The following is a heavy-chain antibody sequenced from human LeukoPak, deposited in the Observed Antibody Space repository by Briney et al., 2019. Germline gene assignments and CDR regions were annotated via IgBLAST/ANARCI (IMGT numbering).Heavy chain of an antibody. CDR2: INPNSGGT. D-gene: IGHD2-2*01. CDR3: ARVPSCSSTGCLISENWFDP. Sequence: GASVKVSCKASGYTFTGYYMHWVRQAPGQGLEWMGWINPNSGGTNYAQKLQGRVTMTTDTSTSTAYMELRSLRSDDTAVYYCARVPSCSSTGCLISENWFDPWGQGTLVTVSS. V-gene: IGHV1-2*02. J-gene: IGHJ5*02. CDR1: GYTFTGYY.